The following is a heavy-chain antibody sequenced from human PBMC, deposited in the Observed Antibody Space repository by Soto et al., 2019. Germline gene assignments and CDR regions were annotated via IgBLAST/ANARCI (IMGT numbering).Heavy chain of an antibody. D-gene: IGHD6-13*01. J-gene: IGHJ4*01. CDR2: ISGSGGST. CDR3: AKEQKDSSSWSELNY. Sequence: EVQLLESGGGLVQPGGSLRLSCAASGFTFSSYAMSWVRQAPGKGLEWVSAISGSGGSTYYADSVKGRFPISRDNSKNTLYLKMNSLRSEDTAVYYCAKEQKDSSSWSELNYWGHGTLVTVSS. CDR1: GFTFSSYA. V-gene: IGHV3-23*01.